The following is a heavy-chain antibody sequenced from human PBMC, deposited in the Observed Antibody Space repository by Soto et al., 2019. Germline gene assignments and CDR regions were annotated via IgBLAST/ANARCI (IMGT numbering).Heavy chain of an antibody. J-gene: IGHJ5*02. CDR2: IYPGDSDT. D-gene: IGHD1-7*01. Sequence: GASLKISCKGSGYSFTSYWIGWVRQMPGKGLEWMGIIYPGDSDTRYSPSFQGQVTISADKSISTAYLQWSSLKASDTAMYYGARRVTGTTSRLIWFDPWGQGTLVTVSS. V-gene: IGHV5-51*01. CDR1: GYSFTSYW. CDR3: ARRVTGTTSRLIWFDP.